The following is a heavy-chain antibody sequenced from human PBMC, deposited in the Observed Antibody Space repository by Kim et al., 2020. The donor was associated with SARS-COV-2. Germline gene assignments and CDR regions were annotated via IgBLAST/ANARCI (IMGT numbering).Heavy chain of an antibody. J-gene: IGHJ6*03. V-gene: IGHV3-43*02. Sequence: GGSLRLSCAASGFTFDDYAMHWVRQAPGKGLGWVSLISGDGGSTYYADSVKGRFTISRDNSKNSLYLQMNSLRTEDTALYYCAKGSGYYTGYYMDVWGKGTPVTVSS. D-gene: IGHD3-3*01. CDR1: GFTFDDYA. CDR3: AKGSGYYTGYYMDV. CDR2: ISGDGGST.